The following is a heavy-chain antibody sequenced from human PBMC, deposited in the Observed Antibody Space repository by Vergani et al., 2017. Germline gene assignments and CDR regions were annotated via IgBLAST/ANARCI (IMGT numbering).Heavy chain of an antibody. CDR2: IIPIFGTA. V-gene: IGHV1-69*01. D-gene: IGHD6-6*01. J-gene: IGHJ4*02. CDR1: GGTFSPSP. CDR3: ARGRWSSSSGYRFDY. Sequence: QVQLVQSGAEVKKPGSSVKVSCKASGGTFSPSPISWVRQAPGQGLEWVGGIIPIFGTANYAQKFQGRVPITADESTSTAYMELSSLRSEDTAVYYCARGRWSSSSGYRFDYWGQGTLVTVSS.